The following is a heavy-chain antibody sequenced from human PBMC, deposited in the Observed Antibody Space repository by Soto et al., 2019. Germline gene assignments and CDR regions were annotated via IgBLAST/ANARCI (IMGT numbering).Heavy chain of an antibody. CDR2: INHSGNT. Sequence: SETLSLTCALYGGSFSGYYWSWIRHPPGKELEWIGEINHSGNTNYNPSLKSRVTISVDTSKNQFSLKLSSVTAADTAVYYCASYGDYALDNWGQGTLVTVAS. CDR1: GGSFSGYY. D-gene: IGHD4-17*01. V-gene: IGHV4-34*01. CDR3: ASYGDYALDN. J-gene: IGHJ4*02.